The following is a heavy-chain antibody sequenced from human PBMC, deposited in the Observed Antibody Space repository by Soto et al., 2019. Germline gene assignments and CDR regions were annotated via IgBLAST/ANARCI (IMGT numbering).Heavy chain of an antibody. V-gene: IGHV4-39*01. D-gene: IGHD1-20*01. CDR3: ATSQKGYNWNYFDH. CDR1: GASISSSYYY. Sequence: PSETLSLTCAVSGASISSSYYYWAWLRQSPGKGPEWIGSVFYTGFTSYNPSLEGRVSVSVDTSKSQFSLKLSAVTAADTAVYYCATSQKGYNWNYFDHWGQGALVTVSS. J-gene: IGHJ4*02. CDR2: VFYTGFT.